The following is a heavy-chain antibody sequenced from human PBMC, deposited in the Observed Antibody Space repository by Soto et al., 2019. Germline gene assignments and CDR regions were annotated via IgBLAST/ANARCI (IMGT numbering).Heavy chain of an antibody. J-gene: IGHJ4*02. CDR3: AGEKVGTTGIDF. V-gene: IGHV1-8*01. CDR2: MNPNSGNT. Sequence: QAQLVQSGAEVKKPGASVKVSCKASGYTFTGYDINWVRQATGQGLEWMGWMNPNSGNTGYAQNFQGRVTMTRENTITTAYMELTSLRDDDSAVYYCAGEKVGTTGIDFWGQGTLVNVAS. CDR1: GYTFTGYD. D-gene: IGHD1-26*01.